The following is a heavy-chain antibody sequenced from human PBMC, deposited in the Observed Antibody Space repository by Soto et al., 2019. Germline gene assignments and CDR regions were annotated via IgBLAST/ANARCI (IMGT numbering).Heavy chain of an antibody. CDR2: ISYDGSSE. Sequence: GGSLRLSCAASGFTFSSYAMHWVRQAPGKGLEWVTAISYDGSSEYYADSVKGRFTISRDNSKNTLYLQMNSLRAEDTAVYYCAKDHYYYDSSGYYLYFDYWGQGTLVTVSS. CDR1: GFTFSSYA. D-gene: IGHD3-22*01. J-gene: IGHJ4*02. V-gene: IGHV3-30*18. CDR3: AKDHYYYDSSGYYLYFDY.